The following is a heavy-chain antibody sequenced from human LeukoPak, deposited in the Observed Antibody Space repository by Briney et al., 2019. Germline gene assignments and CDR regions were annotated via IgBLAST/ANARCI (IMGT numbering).Heavy chain of an antibody. CDR3: ARHDILTGYYVDY. CDR1: GFTFNDYY. J-gene: IGHJ4*02. CDR2: ISSSSSYT. Sequence: GVSLRLSCAASGFTFNDYYMSWIRHAPGNGLEWVSYISSSSSYTNYADSVKGRFTISRDNAKNSLYLQMNSLRAEDTAVYYCARHDILTGYYVDYWGQGTLVTVSS. V-gene: IGHV3-11*06. D-gene: IGHD3-9*01.